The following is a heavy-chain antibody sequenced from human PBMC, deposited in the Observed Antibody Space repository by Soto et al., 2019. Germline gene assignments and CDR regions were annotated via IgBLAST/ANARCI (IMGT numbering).Heavy chain of an antibody. CDR3: ASPTVTGSMY. J-gene: IGHJ4*02. CDR1: GFTFSSYG. V-gene: IGHV3-74*01. D-gene: IGHD4-17*01. CDR2: INSDGSST. Sequence: PGGSLRLSCAASGFTFSSYGMHWARQAPGKGLVWVSRINSDGSSTSYADSVKGRFTISRDNAKNTLYLQMNSLRAEDTAVYYCASPTVTGSMYWGQGTLVTVSS.